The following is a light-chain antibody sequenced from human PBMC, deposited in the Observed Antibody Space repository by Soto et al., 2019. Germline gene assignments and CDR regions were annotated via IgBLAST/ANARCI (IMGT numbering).Light chain of an antibody. J-gene: IGKJ2*01. V-gene: IGKV3-15*01. Sequence: EIGMTQSPATLSVSLGERATLSCRAGESLDYNLAWYQQKPGQAPRLLIYGASARATGVPARFSGSGSETEFTLTISSVQSEDCAVYFCQQYSHRPPYTFGQGTKLEIK. CDR3: QQYSHRPPYT. CDR1: ESLDYN. CDR2: GAS.